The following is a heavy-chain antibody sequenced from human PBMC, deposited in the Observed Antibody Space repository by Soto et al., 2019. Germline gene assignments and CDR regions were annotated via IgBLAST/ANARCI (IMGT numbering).Heavy chain of an antibody. D-gene: IGHD3-16*02. CDR2: ISAYNGNT. J-gene: IGHJ3*02. Sequence: QVQLVQSGAEVKKPGASVKVSCKASGYTFTSYGISWVRQAPGQGLEWMGWISAYNGNTNYAQKLQGRVTMTTDTSTSTAYMALRSLRSDDTAVYYCARDYDYVWGSYRYLGHDAFDIWGQGTMVTVSS. CDR1: GYTFTSYG. CDR3: ARDYDYVWGSYRYLGHDAFDI. V-gene: IGHV1-18*01.